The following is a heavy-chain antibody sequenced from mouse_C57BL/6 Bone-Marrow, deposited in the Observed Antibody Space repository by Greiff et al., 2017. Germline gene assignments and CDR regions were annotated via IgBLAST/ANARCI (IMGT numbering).Heavy chain of an antibody. CDR1: GYTFTSYG. CDR2: IYLGNGYT. Sequence: VQLKESGAELVRPGSSVKMSCKTSGYTFTSYGINWVKQRPGQGLEWIGYIYLGNGYTEYNEKFKGKATLTSDTSSSTAYMQLSSLTSEDSAIYFCARERTGTLYYAMDYWGQGTSVTVSS. J-gene: IGHJ4*01. D-gene: IGHD4-1*01. V-gene: IGHV1-58*01. CDR3: ARERTGTLYYAMDY.